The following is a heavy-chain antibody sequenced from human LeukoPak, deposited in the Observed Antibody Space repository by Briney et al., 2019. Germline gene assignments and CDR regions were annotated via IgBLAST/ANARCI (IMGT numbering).Heavy chain of an antibody. V-gene: IGHV3-48*01. CDR1: GFTFSSYS. D-gene: IGHD5-18*01. J-gene: IGHJ4*02. CDR3: ATRSSGYSYGV. Sequence: GGSLRLSCAASGFTFSSYSMNWVRQAPGKGLEWVSYISSSSTTIYYADSVKGRFTISRDNAENSLYLQMNSLRAEDTALYYCATRSSGYSYGVWGQGTLVTVSS. CDR2: ISSSSTTI.